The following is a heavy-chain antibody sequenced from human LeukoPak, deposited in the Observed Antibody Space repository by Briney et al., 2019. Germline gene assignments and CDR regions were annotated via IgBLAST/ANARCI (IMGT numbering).Heavy chain of an antibody. CDR3: ARVAKERVGGVYYFDY. D-gene: IGHD1-1*01. CDR2: IGTAGDT. V-gene: IGHV3-13*01. Sequence: QPGGSLRLSCAASGFTFSDYDMPWVRQATGKGLEWVSAIGTAGDTYYTGSVKGRFTISRENAKNSLYLQMNSLRAGDTAVYYCARVAKERVGGVYYFDYWGQGTLVTVSS. CDR1: GFTFSDYD. J-gene: IGHJ4*02.